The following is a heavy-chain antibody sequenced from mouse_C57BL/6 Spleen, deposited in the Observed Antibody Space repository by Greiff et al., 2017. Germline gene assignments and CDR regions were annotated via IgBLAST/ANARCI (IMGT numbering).Heavy chain of an antibody. Sequence: QVQLQQSGAELARPGASVKMSCKASGYTFTSYGISWVKQRTGQGLEWIGEIYPRSGNTYYNEKFKGKATLTADKSSSTAYMELRSLTSEDSAVLFCARIITSVVASRYCDVWGTGTTVTVSS. CDR1: GYTFTSYG. D-gene: IGHD1-1*01. CDR3: ARIITSVVASRYCDV. V-gene: IGHV1-81*01. J-gene: IGHJ1*03. CDR2: IYPRSGNT.